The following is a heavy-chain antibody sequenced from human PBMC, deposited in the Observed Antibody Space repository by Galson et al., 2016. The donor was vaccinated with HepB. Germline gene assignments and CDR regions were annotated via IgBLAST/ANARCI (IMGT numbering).Heavy chain of an antibody. CDR1: GHTLSELS. J-gene: IGHJ6*02. V-gene: IGHV1-24*01. CDR2: SDAEDGEA. CDR3: ARDRRPLLYYYYGVDV. D-gene: IGHD6-6*01. Sequence: SVKVSCKVSGHTLSELSMHWVRQAPGKGLEWMGTSDAEDGEAFYAENFQGRVTMTEDTSTDTAYMELSSLRSEDTAVYYCARDRRPLLYYYYGVDVWGQGATVTVSS.